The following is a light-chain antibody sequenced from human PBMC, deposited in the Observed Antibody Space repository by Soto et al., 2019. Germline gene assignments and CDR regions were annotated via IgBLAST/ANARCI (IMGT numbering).Light chain of an antibody. J-gene: IGKJ4*01. V-gene: IGKV3-20*01. CDR2: RAS. Sequence: EIVLTQSTDTLSLSPGERATLSCRASQSVSSALLAWYQQKPGQAPRLLIYRASTRATGIPDRFTGSGSGTDFTLTISRLEPEEFAVYYCQQYESSPLTFGGGTKVEIK. CDR3: QQYESSPLT. CDR1: QSVSSAL.